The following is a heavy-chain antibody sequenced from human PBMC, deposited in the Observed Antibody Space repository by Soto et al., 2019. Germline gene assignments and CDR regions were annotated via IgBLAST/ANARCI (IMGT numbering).Heavy chain of an antibody. D-gene: IGHD2-15*01. CDR1: GFTFSSYG. V-gene: IGHV3-30*18. J-gene: IGHJ6*03. CDR3: AKVPRRIPRSGPWHYYYYMDV. CDR2: ISYDGSNK. Sequence: GGSLRLSCAASGFTFSSYGMHWVRQAPGKGLEWVAVISYDGSNKYYADSVKGRFTISRDNSKNTLYLQMNSLRAEDTAVYYCAKVPRRIPRSGPWHYYYYMDVWGKGTTVTVSS.